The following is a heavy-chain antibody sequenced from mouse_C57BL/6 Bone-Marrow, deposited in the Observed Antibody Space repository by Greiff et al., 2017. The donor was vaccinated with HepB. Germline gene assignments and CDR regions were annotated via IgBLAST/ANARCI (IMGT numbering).Heavy chain of an antibody. J-gene: IGHJ2*01. CDR3: TRAVIYYYGSSLFDY. D-gene: IGHD1-1*01. Sequence: EVKLVESGEGLVKPGGSLKLSCAASGFTFSSYAMSWVRQTPEKRLEWVAYISSGGDYIYYADTVKGRFTISRDNARNTLYLQMSSLKSEDTAMYYCTRAVIYYYGSSLFDYWGQGTTLTVSS. V-gene: IGHV5-9-1*02. CDR1: GFTFSSYA. CDR2: ISSGGDYI.